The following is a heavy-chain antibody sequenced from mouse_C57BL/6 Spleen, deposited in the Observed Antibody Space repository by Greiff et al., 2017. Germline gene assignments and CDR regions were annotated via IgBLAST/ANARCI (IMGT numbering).Heavy chain of an antibody. CDR1: GYAFSSSW. CDR3: ARSRGPFDY. J-gene: IGHJ2*01. V-gene: IGHV1-82*01. D-gene: IGHD3-3*01. CDR2: IYPGDGDT. Sequence: VKLVESGPELVKPGASVKISCKASGYAFSSSWMNWVKQRPGKGLEWIGRIYPGDGDTNYNGKFKGKDTLTADKSSSTAYMQLSSLTSEDSAVYFCARSRGPFDYWGQGTTLTVSS.